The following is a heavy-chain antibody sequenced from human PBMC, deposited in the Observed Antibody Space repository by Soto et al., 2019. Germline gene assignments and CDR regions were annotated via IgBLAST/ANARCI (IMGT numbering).Heavy chain of an antibody. CDR3: ERVTAMVAGPFDY. CDR2: INPNSGGT. Sequence: ASVKVSCKASGYTFTGYYMHWVRQAPGQGLEWMGWINPNSGGTNYAQKFQGRVTMTRDTSISTAYMELSSLISEDTAVIYCERVTAMVAGPFDYWGQGTQVTVSS. D-gene: IGHD5-18*01. J-gene: IGHJ4*02. CDR1: GYTFTGYY. V-gene: IGHV1-2*02.